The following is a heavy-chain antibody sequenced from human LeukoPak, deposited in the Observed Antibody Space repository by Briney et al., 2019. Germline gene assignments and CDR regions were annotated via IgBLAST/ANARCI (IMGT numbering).Heavy chain of an antibody. D-gene: IGHD3-10*01. J-gene: IGHJ4*02. Sequence: ASVKVSCKASGYTFTSYYMHWVRQAPGQGLEWMGIINPSGGSTSYAQKFQGRVTMTRDMSTSTVYMELSSLRSEDTAVYYCARGPTTYYYGSGRLFDYWGQGTLVTVSS. V-gene: IGHV1-46*01. CDR2: INPSGGST. CDR1: GYTFTSYY. CDR3: ARGPTTYYYGSGRLFDY.